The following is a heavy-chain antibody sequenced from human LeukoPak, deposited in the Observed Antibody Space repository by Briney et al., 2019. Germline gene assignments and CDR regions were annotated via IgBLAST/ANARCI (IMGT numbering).Heavy chain of an antibody. Sequence: SETLSLTCTVSGGSISSYYWSWIRQPPGKGLEWIGYIYYSGGTNYNPSLKSRVTISVDTSKNQFSLKLSSVTAADTAVYCCARGGDPGVTEEYNWFDPWGQGTLVTVSS. D-gene: IGHD7-27*01. CDR2: IYYSGGT. CDR3: ARGGDPGVTEEYNWFDP. J-gene: IGHJ5*02. V-gene: IGHV4-59*01. CDR1: GGSISSYY.